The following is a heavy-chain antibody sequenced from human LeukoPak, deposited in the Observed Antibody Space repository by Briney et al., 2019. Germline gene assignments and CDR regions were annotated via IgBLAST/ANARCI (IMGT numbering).Heavy chain of an antibody. Sequence: RTSETLSLTCTVSGGSISSYYWSWIRQPPGKGLEWIGYIYYSGSTNYNPSLKSRVTISVDTSKNQFSLKLSSVTAADAAVYYCARSIDYDILTGSHAFDIWGQGTMVTVSS. V-gene: IGHV4-59*08. D-gene: IGHD3-9*01. J-gene: IGHJ3*02. CDR1: GGSISSYY. CDR2: IYYSGST. CDR3: ARSIDYDILTGSHAFDI.